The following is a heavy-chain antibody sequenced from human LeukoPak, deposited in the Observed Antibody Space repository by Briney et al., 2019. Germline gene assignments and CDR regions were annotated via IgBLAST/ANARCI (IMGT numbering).Heavy chain of an antibody. V-gene: IGHV3-23*01. D-gene: IGHD6-19*01. Sequence: GGSLRLSCAASGFTFSSYAMSWVRQAPGKGLEWVSGTSYNGGSRFYADSVKGRFTISRDNSKNMLFLQMNSLRAEDTAVYYCAKLTIGWFEDYWGQGTLVTVSS. CDR3: AKLTIGWFEDY. CDR1: GFTFSSYA. J-gene: IGHJ4*02. CDR2: TSYNGGSR.